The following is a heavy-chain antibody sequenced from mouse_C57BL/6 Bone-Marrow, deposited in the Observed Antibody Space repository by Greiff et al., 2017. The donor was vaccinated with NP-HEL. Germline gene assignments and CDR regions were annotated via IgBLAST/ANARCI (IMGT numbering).Heavy chain of an antibody. V-gene: IGHV1-80*01. CDR2: IYPGDGDT. CDR3: ARGAY. CDR1: GSAFRSYW. J-gene: IGHJ3*01. Sequence: VQLQQSGAELVKPGASVKISCKASGSAFRSYWLNWVKQRPGKGLEWIGQIYPGDGDTNYNGKFKDKASLTADKSSSTAYMQLSSLTSEDSAVYFCARGAYWGQGTLVTVSA.